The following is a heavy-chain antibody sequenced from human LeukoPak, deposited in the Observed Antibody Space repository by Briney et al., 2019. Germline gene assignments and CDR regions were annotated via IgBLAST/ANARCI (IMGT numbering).Heavy chain of an antibody. CDR1: GYTFTSYG. CDR2: ISAYNGNA. D-gene: IGHD6-19*01. CDR3: ARAEWLVPYLHYNWLDP. Sequence: ASVKVSCKASGYTFTSYGISWVRQAPGQGLEWMGWISAYNGNANYAQKLQGRVTMTTDTSTSTAYMELRSLRSDDTAVYYCARAEWLVPYLHYNWLDPWGQGTLVTVSS. J-gene: IGHJ5*02. V-gene: IGHV1-18*01.